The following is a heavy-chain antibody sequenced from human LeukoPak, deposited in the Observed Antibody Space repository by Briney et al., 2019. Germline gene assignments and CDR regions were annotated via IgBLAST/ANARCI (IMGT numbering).Heavy chain of an antibody. J-gene: IGHJ4*02. D-gene: IGHD3-3*01. CDR2: ISNDESRK. Sequence: TGGSLRLSCAASGFTFRNYGMHWIRQAPGKGLEWVAIISNDESRKYYAHSVEGRFTISRDNSKNTLYLQMDSLRAEDTAVYYCARDRAWNYFDYWGQGTLVTVSS. CDR1: GFTFRNYG. V-gene: IGHV3-30*03. CDR3: ARDRAWNYFDY.